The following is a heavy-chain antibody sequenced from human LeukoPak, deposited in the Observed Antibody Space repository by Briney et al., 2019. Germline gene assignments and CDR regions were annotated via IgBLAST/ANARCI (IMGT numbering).Heavy chain of an antibody. CDR3: ARDEYFYCSSTSCYLASFDY. J-gene: IGHJ4*02. Sequence: ASVKVSCKASGYTFTSYGISWVRQAPGQGLEWMGWISAYNGNTNYAQKLQGRVTMTTDTSTSTAYMELRSLRSDDTAVYYCARDEYFYCSSTSCYLASFDYWGQGTLVTVSS. CDR1: GYTFTSYG. CDR2: ISAYNGNT. V-gene: IGHV1-18*04. D-gene: IGHD2-2*01.